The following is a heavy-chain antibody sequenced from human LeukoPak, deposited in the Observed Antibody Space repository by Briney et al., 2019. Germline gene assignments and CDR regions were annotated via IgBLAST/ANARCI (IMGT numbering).Heavy chain of an antibody. D-gene: IGHD3-3*01. CDR2: IKQDGSEK. J-gene: IGHJ4*02. V-gene: IGHV3-7*01. Sequence: GGSLRLSCAASGFTFSSYWMSWVRQAPGKGLEWVANIKQDGSEKYYVDSVKGRFTISRDNAKNSLYPQMNSLRAEDTAVYYCARDGDFWSAYFDYWGQGTLVTVSS. CDR3: ARDGDFWSAYFDY. CDR1: GFTFSSYW.